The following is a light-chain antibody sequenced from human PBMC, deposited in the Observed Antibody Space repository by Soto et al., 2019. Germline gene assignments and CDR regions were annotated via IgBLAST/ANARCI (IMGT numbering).Light chain of an antibody. Sequence: EIVLTQSPGTLALSPGERATLSCRASQSVSSSYLAWYQQKPGQAPRLLIYGASSRATGIPDRFSGSGSGIDVTLTISRLEPEECAVYYCQQYGSSPITFGQGTRLEIK. CDR2: GAS. CDR3: QQYGSSPIT. CDR1: QSVSSSY. V-gene: IGKV3-20*01. J-gene: IGKJ5*01.